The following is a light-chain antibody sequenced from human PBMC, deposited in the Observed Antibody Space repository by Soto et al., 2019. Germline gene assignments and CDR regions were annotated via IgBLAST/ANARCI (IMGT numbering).Light chain of an antibody. CDR3: QQYDVYST. CDR1: RSISSW. J-gene: IGKJ1*01. Sequence: DIQMTQSPSTLSASVGGTVTITCRASRSISSWLAWYQQKPGIAPKLLIYKASTLQSGVPSRFRGSGYGTDFTLTISRLQPDESATYYCQQYDVYSTFGQGTKVEIK. CDR2: KAS. V-gene: IGKV1-5*03.